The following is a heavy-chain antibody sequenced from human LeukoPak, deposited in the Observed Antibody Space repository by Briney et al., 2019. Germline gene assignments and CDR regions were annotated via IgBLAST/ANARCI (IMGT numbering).Heavy chain of an antibody. D-gene: IGHD1-26*01. CDR2: INPNSGGT. J-gene: IGHJ6*03. CDR1: GYTFTGFY. Sequence: GASVKVSCKASGYTFTGFYMHWVRQAPGQGLEWMGWINPNSGGTNYAQKFQGRVTMTRDTSISTAYMELSRLRSDDTAVYYCARVRSGSYNYYYYMDVWGKGTTVTVSS. V-gene: IGHV1-2*02. CDR3: ARVRSGSYNYYYYMDV.